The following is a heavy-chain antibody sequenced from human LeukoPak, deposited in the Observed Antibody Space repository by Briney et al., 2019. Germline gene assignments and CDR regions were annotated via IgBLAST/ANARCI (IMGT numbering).Heavy chain of an antibody. CDR1: GGSISSSSYY. Sequence: SETLSLTCTVSGGSISSSSYYWGWIRQPPGKGLEWIVSIYYSGSTYYNPSLKSRVTISVDTSKNQFSLKLSSVTAADTAVYYCARSPGAFDIWGQGTMVTVSS. V-gene: IGHV4-39*01. J-gene: IGHJ3*02. CDR2: IYYSGST. CDR3: ARSPGAFDI.